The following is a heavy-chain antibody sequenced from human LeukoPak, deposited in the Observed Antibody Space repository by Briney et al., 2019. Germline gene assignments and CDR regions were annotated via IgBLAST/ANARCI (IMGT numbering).Heavy chain of an antibody. Sequence: GGSLRLSCAASGFTLSNYPMGWVRQAPVKGLEWLSAIGEEKSGSWTKSADSVKGRFTISRDNSKNTLYLQMNSLRAEDTAVYYCARGWGGSYTLRDDAFDIWGQGTMVTVSS. D-gene: IGHD1-26*01. CDR1: GFTLSNYP. CDR2: IGEEKSGSWT. J-gene: IGHJ3*02. CDR3: ARGWGGSYTLRDDAFDI. V-gene: IGHV3-23*01.